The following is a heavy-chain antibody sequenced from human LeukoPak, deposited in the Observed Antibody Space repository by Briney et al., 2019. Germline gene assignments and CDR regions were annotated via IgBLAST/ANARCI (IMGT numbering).Heavy chain of an antibody. V-gene: IGHV3-74*01. CDR3: ARGTTGVGVVVVAAIDY. CDR2: INGDGSST. D-gene: IGHD2-15*01. CDR1: GFTFSSYW. Sequence: GGSLTLSCAPPGFTFSSYWMSWVRPAPGKRLVWVSRINGDGSSTYYADSVKGRFTLSRDNAKNTLYLQMDSLRGADTAVYYCARGTTGVGVVVVAAIDYWGQGTLVTVSS. J-gene: IGHJ4*02.